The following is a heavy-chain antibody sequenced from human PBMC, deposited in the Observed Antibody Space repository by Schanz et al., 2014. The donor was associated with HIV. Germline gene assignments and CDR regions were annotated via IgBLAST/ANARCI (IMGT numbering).Heavy chain of an antibody. CDR3: AKPEYDSSGNSQSHFDY. CDR2: ISESGGRT. CDR1: GFNFNNYA. D-gene: IGHD3-22*01. J-gene: IGHJ4*02. V-gene: IGHV3-23*04. Sequence: EVQLVESGGDLVKPGGSLRLSCAASGFNFNNYAMTWVRQAPGKGLEWVSSISESGGRTYYADSVNGRFTISRDNSKNTLYLQMTALRTDDTAVYYCAKPEYDSSGNSQSHFDYWGQGTLVTVSS.